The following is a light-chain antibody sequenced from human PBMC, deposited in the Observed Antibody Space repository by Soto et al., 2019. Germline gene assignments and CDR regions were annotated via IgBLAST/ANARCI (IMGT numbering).Light chain of an antibody. Sequence: DIQMTQSPSSLSASVGDRVTITCRASQSISSYLNWYQQKPGKAPKLQIYAASSLQSGVPSRFSGSGSGTDFTLTISRRQPEDFATYYCQQSYSTRFWTFGQGTKVEIK. J-gene: IGKJ1*01. CDR3: QQSYSTRFWT. CDR2: AAS. CDR1: QSISSY. V-gene: IGKV1-39*01.